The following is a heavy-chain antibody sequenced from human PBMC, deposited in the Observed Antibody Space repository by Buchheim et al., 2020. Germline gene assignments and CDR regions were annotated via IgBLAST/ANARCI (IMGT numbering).Heavy chain of an antibody. CDR1: GFTFSSYA. Sequence: VQLVESGGGVVQPGRSLRLSCAASGFTFSSYAMSWVRQAPGKGLEWVSAISGSGGSTYYADSVKGRFTISRDNSKNTLYLQMNSLRAEDTAVYYCAKDSKSQVAVARRPLDYWGQGTL. CDR2: ISGSGGST. CDR3: AKDSKSQVAVARRPLDY. D-gene: IGHD6-19*01. V-gene: IGHV3-23*04. J-gene: IGHJ4*02.